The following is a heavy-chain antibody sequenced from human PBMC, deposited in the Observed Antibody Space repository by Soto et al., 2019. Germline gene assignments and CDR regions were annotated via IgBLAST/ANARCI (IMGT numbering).Heavy chain of an antibody. J-gene: IGHJ6*03. D-gene: IGHD2-15*01. V-gene: IGHV1-8*01. CDR2: MNPNSGNT. CDR3: AFLYCSGYVFRSDYYYYMDV. Sequence: GASVKVSCKASGYTFTSYDINWVRQATGQGLEWMGWMNPNSGNTGYAQKFQGRVTMTRNTSISTAYMELSSLRSEDTAVYYFAFLYCSGYVFRSDYYYYMDVWGKGTTVTVSS. CDR1: GYTFTSYD.